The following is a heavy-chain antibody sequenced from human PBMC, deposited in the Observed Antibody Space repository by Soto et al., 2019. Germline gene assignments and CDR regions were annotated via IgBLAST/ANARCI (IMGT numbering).Heavy chain of an antibody. Sequence: EVQLVESGGGLVQPGGSLRLSCAASEFTVSNNYMSWVRQAPGKGLEWVSVIYSGDSTYYADSVKGRFTISRDNSKDTLYLQMNSLRAEDTAVYYCATTRDTAMVDLLWGQGTLVTVSS. D-gene: IGHD5-18*01. CDR2: IYSGDST. CDR3: ATTRDTAMVDLL. CDR1: EFTVSNNY. V-gene: IGHV3-66*01. J-gene: IGHJ4*02.